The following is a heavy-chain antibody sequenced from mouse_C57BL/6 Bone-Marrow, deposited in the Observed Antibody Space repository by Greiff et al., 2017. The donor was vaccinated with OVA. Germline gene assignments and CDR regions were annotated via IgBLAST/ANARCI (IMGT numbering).Heavy chain of an antibody. V-gene: IGHV1-82*01. J-gene: IGHJ2*01. CDR3: ARHEDGYYASYFDY. D-gene: IGHD2-3*01. Sequence: QVQLQQSGPELVKPGASVKISCKASGYAFSSSWMNWVKQRPGKGLEWIGRIYPGDGDTNYNGKVKGKATLTADKASSTAYMQRSSLTSEYSAVYCCARHEDGYYASYFDYWGQGTTLTVSS. CDR2: IYPGDGDT. CDR1: GYAFSSSW.